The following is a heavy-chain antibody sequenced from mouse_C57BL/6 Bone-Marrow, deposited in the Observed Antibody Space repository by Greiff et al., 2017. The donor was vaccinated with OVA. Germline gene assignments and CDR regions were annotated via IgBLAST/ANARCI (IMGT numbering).Heavy chain of an antibody. CDR1: GFTFSDYG. CDR3: ASNRCGSLFAY. J-gene: IGHJ3*01. CDR2: ISSGSSTI. Sequence: EVKLVESGGGLVKPGGSLKLSCAASGFTFSDYGMHWVRQAPEKGLEWVAYISSGSSTIYYADTVKGRFTITIDNAKNTLFLQMTSLGSEDTAMYYCASNRCGSLFAYWGQGTLVTVSA. V-gene: IGHV5-17*01.